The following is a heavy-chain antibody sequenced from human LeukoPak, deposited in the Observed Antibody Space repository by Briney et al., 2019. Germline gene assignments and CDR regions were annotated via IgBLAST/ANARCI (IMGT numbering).Heavy chain of an antibody. V-gene: IGHV4-39*07. J-gene: IGHJ4*02. D-gene: IGHD1-26*01. CDR3: ARLCGNYQNYFDY. Sequence: PSETLSLTCTVSGGSISSSYYYWGWIRQPPGKGLEWVGHMYYRGNTFYNPSLKSRVTISVDTSKNQFSLKLRSVTAADTAVYYCARLCGNYQNYFDYWGQGTLVTVSS. CDR2: MYYRGNT. CDR1: GGSISSSYYY.